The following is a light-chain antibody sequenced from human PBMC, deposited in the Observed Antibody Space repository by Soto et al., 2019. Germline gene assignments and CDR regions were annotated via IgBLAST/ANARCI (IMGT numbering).Light chain of an antibody. CDR2: SNT. CDR3: AAWDDSLTAWV. Sequence: QSVLTQPPSASGTPGQRVTISCSGSNSNIGGNSVNWYQQLPLRAPKLLIYSNTQRPSGVPDRFSGSKSGTSASMAISGVRSEDEADYYCAAWDDSLTAWVFGGGTKLTVL. J-gene: IGLJ3*02. V-gene: IGLV1-47*02. CDR1: NSNIGGNS.